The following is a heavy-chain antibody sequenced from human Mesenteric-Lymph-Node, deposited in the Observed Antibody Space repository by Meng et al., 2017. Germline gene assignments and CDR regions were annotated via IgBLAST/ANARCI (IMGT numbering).Heavy chain of an antibody. D-gene: IGHD1-1*01. CDR1: GFTFSSYW. V-gene: IGHV3-7*01. J-gene: IGHJ4*02. CDR3: ARCWTGDY. CDR2: IKQDGSEK. Sequence: GESLKISCAASGFTFSSYWMSWVRQAPGKGLEWVANIKQDGSEKYYVDTVKGRFTISRDNAKNSLYLQMNSLRAEDTAVYYCARCWTGDYWGQGTLVTVSS.